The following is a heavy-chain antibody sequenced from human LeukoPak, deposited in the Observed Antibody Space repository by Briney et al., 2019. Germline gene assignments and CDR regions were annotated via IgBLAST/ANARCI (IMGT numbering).Heavy chain of an antibody. CDR1: GGSVSSYY. CDR2: IYYSGST. D-gene: IGHD5-24*01. CDR3: ARGEMATIEN. V-gene: IGHV4-59*02. J-gene: IGHJ4*02. Sequence: SETLSLTCTVSGGSVSSYYWSWIRQPPGKGLEWIGYIYYSGSTNYNPSLKSRVTISVDTSKNQFSLKLSSVTAADTAVYYCARGEMATIENWGQGTLVTVSS.